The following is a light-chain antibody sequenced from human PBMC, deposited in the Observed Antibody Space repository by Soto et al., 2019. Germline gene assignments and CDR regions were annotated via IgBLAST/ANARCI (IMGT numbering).Light chain of an antibody. CDR2: GAS. V-gene: IGKV3-15*01. CDR1: QSVSSN. CDR3: QQYNNWPPWT. J-gene: IGKJ1*01. Sequence: EMVMTQSPATMSVSPGERATLSCRASQSVSSNLAWYQQKPGQAARLLIYGASTRATGIPARLSGSGSGTDFTLTISSLHSEDFAAYYCQQYNNWPPWTFGQGTKVEIK.